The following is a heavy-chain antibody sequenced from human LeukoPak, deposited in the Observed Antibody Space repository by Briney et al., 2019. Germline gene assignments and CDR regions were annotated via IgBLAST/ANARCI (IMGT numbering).Heavy chain of an antibody. Sequence: GGSLRLSCAASGFTFSSYWMSWVRQAPGKGLEWVANVEQDGSEKHYVDSVKGRFTISRDNTENSLHLQMNSLRAEDTAVYYCARGYHVHSTFDYWGQGTLVTVSS. V-gene: IGHV3-7*01. D-gene: IGHD1-1*01. J-gene: IGHJ4*02. CDR1: GFTFSSYW. CDR2: VEQDGSEK. CDR3: ARGYHVHSTFDY.